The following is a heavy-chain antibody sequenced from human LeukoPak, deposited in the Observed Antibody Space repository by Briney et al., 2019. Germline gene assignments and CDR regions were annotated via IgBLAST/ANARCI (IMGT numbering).Heavy chain of an antibody. CDR3: VTDLVIKGYFDY. CDR1: GFTFSSYS. J-gene: IGHJ4*02. CDR2: IRRKTDGETT. Sequence: GGSLRLSCAASGFTFSSYSMNWVRQVPGKGLEWVGRIRRKTDGETTDHAAPVKGRFTISRDDSKNTLYLQMNSLKTEDTAVYYCVTDLVIKGYFDYWGQGALVTVSS. D-gene: IGHD2-21*01. V-gene: IGHV3-15*01.